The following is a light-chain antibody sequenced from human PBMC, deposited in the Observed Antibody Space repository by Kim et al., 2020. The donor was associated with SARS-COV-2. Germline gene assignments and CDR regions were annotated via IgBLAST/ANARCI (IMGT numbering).Light chain of an antibody. CDR2: DVS. CDR3: SSYTSSSTSVV. Sequence: QSITNSCTGTSRDVGGYNYVSWYQQHPGKAPKLMIYDVSKRPSGVSNRFSGSKSGNTASLTISGLQAEDEADYYCSSYTSSSTSVVFGGGTQLTVL. J-gene: IGLJ2*01. V-gene: IGLV2-14*04. CDR1: SRDVGGYNY.